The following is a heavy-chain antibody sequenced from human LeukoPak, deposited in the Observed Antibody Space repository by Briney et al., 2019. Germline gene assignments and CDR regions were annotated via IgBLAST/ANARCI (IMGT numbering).Heavy chain of an antibody. D-gene: IGHD2-15*01. CDR3: ASGYSRGWFFFDY. J-gene: IGHJ4*02. CDR1: GYTFTSYG. CDR2: IIPIFGTA. Sequence: SVKVSCKASGYTFTSYGISWVRQAPGQGLEWMGGIIPIFGTANYAQKFQGRVTITADKSTSTAYMELSSLRSEDTAVYYCASGYSRGWFFFDYWGQGTLVTVSS. V-gene: IGHV1-69*06.